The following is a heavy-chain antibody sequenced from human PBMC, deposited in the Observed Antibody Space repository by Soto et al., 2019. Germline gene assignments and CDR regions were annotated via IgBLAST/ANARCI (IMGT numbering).Heavy chain of an antibody. CDR1: GFTFSSYA. CDR3: ARGYSYFDY. J-gene: IGHJ4*02. V-gene: IGHV3-30-3*01. CDR2: ISYDGSNK. Sequence: QVQLVESGGGVVQPGRSLRLSCAASGFTFSSYAMHWVRQAPGKGLEWVAVISYDGSNKYYADSVKGRFTISRDNSKNTLYLQMNSLRAEDTAVYYCARGYSYFDYWGQGTLVTVFS. D-gene: IGHD5-18*01.